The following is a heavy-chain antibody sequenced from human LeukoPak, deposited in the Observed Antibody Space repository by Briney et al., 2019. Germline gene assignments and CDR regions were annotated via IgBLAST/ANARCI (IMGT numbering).Heavy chain of an antibody. Sequence: ASMKVSCKASGYTFTGYYMHWVRQAPGQGLEWMGSINAGNGNTKYSQKFQGRVTMTRDTSASTAYMELSSLRAEDTAVYYCASSRRIHALGMDVWGQGTTVTVSS. D-gene: IGHD2-2*01. CDR2: INAGNGNT. CDR1: GYTFTGYY. V-gene: IGHV1-3*01. CDR3: ASSRRIHALGMDV. J-gene: IGHJ6*02.